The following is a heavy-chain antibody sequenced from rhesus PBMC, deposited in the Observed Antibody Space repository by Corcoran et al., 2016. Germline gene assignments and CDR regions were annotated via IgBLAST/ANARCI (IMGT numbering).Heavy chain of an antibody. CDR2: IYGSSTST. J-gene: IGHJ4*01. CDR1: GYSISSGYG. Sequence: QLQLQESGPGLVKPSETLSLTCAVSGYSISSGYGWSWIRQPPGKGLEWIGYIYGSSTSTNYNPSLKSRVTISKDTSKTQFSLKLSSVTAADTAVYYCARELTWFFDYWGQGVLVTVSS. V-gene: IGHV4-127*01. CDR3: ARELTWFFDY. D-gene: IGHD1-38*01.